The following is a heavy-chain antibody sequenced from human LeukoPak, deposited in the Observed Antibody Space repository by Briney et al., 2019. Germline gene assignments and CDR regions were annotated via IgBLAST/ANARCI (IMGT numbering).Heavy chain of an antibody. CDR2: ISYDGSNK. V-gene: IGHV3-30-3*01. Sequence: PGGSLRLSCAASGFTFSSYATHWVRQAPGKGLEWVAVISYDGSNKYYADSVKGRFTISRDNSKNTLYLQMNSLRAEDTAVYYCARANIVVVPAAGGWFDPWGQGTLVTVSS. CDR1: GFTFSSYA. CDR3: ARANIVVVPAAGGWFDP. D-gene: IGHD2-2*01. J-gene: IGHJ5*02.